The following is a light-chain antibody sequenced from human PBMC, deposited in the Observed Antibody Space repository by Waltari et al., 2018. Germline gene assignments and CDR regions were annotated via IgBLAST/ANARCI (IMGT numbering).Light chain of an antibody. V-gene: IGLV2-14*01. CDR3: SSFTSSSTWV. Sequence: QSALTQPASLSGSPVPSITISCTGTTSDVGVYNYVSWYQQHPGKAPKLMNYDVSNRPSGVSNRFSGSKSGNTASLTISGLQAEDEADYYCSSFTSSSTWVFGGGTKLTVL. CDR1: TSDVGVYNY. CDR2: DVS. J-gene: IGLJ3*02.